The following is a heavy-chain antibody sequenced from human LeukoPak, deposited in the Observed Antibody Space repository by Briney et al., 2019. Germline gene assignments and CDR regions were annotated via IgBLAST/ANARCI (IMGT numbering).Heavy chain of an antibody. J-gene: IGHJ6*03. Sequence: SETLSLTCAVSGDSMSDYFWTWIRQPPGKGLEWIGYAADSGSTNYNPSLNSRVTISRDTSKNHFSLQLSSVTAADTAVYFCARGRVSSSTWHSTYYYYFYMDVWGKGTTVTVSS. CDR1: GDSMSDYF. CDR2: AADSGST. V-gene: IGHV4-59*01. D-gene: IGHD4-11*01. CDR3: ARGRVSSSTWHSTYYYYFYMDV.